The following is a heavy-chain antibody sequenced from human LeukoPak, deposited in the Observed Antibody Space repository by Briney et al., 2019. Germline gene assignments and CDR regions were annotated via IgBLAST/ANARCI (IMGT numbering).Heavy chain of an antibody. CDR2: ISGSGGST. V-gene: IGHV3-23*01. CDR3: AKAVNFDWLPNDY. D-gene: IGHD3-9*01. CDR1: GFTFSSYA. Sequence: GGSLRLSCAVSGFTFSSYAMSWVHQAPGKGLEWVSAISGSGGSTYYADSVKGRFTISRDNSKNTLYLQMNSLRAEDTAVYYCAKAVNFDWLPNDYWGQGTLVTVSS. J-gene: IGHJ4*02.